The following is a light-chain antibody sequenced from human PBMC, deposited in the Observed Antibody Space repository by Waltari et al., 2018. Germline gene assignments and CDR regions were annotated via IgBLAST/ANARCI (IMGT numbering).Light chain of an antibody. Sequence: DIVMTQSPDSLAVSLGERATINCKSSQSVLYSSNNKNYLAWYQEKPGQPPKLLIYWASTRESGVPARFSGSVSGTDFTLTISGLQAEDVAVYYCQHYYSPPWTFGQGTKVEIK. J-gene: IGKJ1*01. CDR3: QHYYSPPWT. V-gene: IGKV4-1*01. CDR2: WAS. CDR1: QSVLYSSNNKNY.